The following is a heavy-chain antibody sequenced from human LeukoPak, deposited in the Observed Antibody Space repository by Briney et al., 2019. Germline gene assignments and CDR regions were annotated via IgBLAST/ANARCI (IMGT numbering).Heavy chain of an antibody. CDR1: GFTFSSYS. CDR2: ISSSSSYI. D-gene: IGHD1-1*01. V-gene: IGHV3-21*01. CDR3: ARDHNWRQTDY. Sequence: PGGSLRLSCAASGFTFSSYSMNWVRQAPGKGLEWVSSISSSSSYIYYAGSVKGQFTISRDNAKNSLYLQMNSLRAEDTAVYYCARDHNWRQTDYWGQGTLVTVSS. J-gene: IGHJ4*02.